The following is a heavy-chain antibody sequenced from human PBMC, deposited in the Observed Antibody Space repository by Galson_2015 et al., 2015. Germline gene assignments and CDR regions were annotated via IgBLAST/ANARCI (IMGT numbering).Heavy chain of an antibody. Sequence: SLRLSCAASGFTFDDYTMHWVRQAPGKGLEWVSLISWDGGSTYYADSVKGRFTISRDNSKNSLYLQMNSLRTEDTALYYCAKGSAVAVAQGWFDPGGQGPLVPVSS. D-gene: IGHD6-19*01. J-gene: IGHJ5*02. V-gene: IGHV3-43*01. CDR2: ISWDGGST. CDR1: GFTFDDYT. CDR3: AKGSAVAVAQGWFDP.